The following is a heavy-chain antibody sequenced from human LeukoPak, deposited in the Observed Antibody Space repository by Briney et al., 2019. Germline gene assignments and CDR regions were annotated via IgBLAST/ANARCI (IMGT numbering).Heavy chain of an antibody. J-gene: IGHJ4*02. D-gene: IGHD3-22*01. CDR1: AGSISSGDYY. CDR2: IYYSGST. CDR3: ARGALYYDSSGYYPLDY. Sequence: SQTLSLTCTVSAGSISSGDYYWSWIRQPPGKGLEWIGYIYYSGSTYYNPSLKSRVTISVDTSKNQFSLKLSSVTAADTAVYYCARGALYYDSSGYYPLDYWGQGTLVTVSS. V-gene: IGHV4-30-4*01.